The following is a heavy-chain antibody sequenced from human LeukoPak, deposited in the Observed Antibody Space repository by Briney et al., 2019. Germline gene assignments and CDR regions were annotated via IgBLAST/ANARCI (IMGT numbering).Heavy chain of an antibody. J-gene: IGHJ1*01. CDR2: IYYSGNT. V-gene: IGHV4-59*08. Sequence: PSETLSLTCTVSGGSISTYYWSWIRQPPGKGLEWIGYIYYSGNTDYNPSLKSRVTISVDKSKNQVSLKLSSVTAADTAVYYCARRERSGSPFQDWGQGTLVTVSP. CDR1: GGSISTYY. D-gene: IGHD2-15*01. CDR3: ARRERSGSPFQD.